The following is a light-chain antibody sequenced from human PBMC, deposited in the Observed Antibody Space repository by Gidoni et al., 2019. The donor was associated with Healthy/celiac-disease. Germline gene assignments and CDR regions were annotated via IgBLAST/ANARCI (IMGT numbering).Light chain of an antibody. CDR2: QDS. Sequence: SYELTPPPSVSVSPGQTASITCSGDKLGDKYACWYQQKPGQSPVLVIYQDSKRPSGIPERFSGSNSGNTATLTISGTQAMDEADYYCQAWDSSTHNYVFGTGTKVTVL. J-gene: IGLJ1*01. CDR3: QAWDSSTHNYV. V-gene: IGLV3-1*01. CDR1: KLGDKY.